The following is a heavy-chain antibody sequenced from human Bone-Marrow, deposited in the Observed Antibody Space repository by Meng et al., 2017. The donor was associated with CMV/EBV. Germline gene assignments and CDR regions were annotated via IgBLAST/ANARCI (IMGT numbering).Heavy chain of an antibody. Sequence: ASVKVSCKASGYTFTTYYLHWVRQAPGHGLEWMGWIDPNRGVTNYAQQFQGRVTMTADTSISTAYMELSRLRSDDTVVYYCARERPADYTTNSRHGYYFEYWGQGTLVTVSS. V-gene: IGHV1-2*02. CDR1: GYTFTTYY. CDR3: ARERPADYTTNSRHGYYFEY. CDR2: IDPNRGVT. D-gene: IGHD4-11*01. J-gene: IGHJ4*02.